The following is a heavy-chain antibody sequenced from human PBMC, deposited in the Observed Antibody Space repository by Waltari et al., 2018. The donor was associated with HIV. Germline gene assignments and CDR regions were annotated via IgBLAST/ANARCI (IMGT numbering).Heavy chain of an antibody. CDR1: GGSISNGSYS. J-gene: IGHJ6*02. Sequence: QVQLQASGPGLVKPSQTLSLTCTVSGGSISNGSYSWNWIRQPAGKGLEWIGRIYSSGHTNYNRSLRSRVPISVDASKNQFSLELSSVTAAETAVCYCARGRFEGYILYYYYGMDVWGQGTTVSVSS. CDR2: IYSSGHT. D-gene: IGHD5-12*01. V-gene: IGHV4-61*02. CDR3: ARGRFEGYILYYYYGMDV.